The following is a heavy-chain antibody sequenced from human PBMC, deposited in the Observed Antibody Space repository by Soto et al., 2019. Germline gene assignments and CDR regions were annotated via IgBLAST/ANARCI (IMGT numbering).Heavy chain of an antibody. J-gene: IGHJ6*02. CDR3: AKDQRLVGPRKPNYYGMDV. CDR1: GFTFSSYA. Sequence: LRLSCAASGFTFSSYAMSWVRQAPGKGLEWVSAISGSGGSTYYADSVKGRFTISRDNSKNTLYLQMNSLRAEDTAVYYCAKDQRLVGPRKPNYYGMDVWGQGTTVTVSS. CDR2: ISGSGGST. V-gene: IGHV3-23*01.